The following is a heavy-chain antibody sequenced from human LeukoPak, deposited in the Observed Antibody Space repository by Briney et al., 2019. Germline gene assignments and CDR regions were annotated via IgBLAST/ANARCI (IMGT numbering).Heavy chain of an antibody. J-gene: IGHJ5*02. CDR3: ARDTNDYSNNNWFDP. CDR2: ISYDGSNK. D-gene: IGHD4-11*01. Sequence: PGGSLRLSCAASGFTFSSYGMHWVRQAPGKGLEWVAVISYDGSNKNYADSVKGRFTISRDISKNTLYLQMNSLRAEDTAVYYCARDTNDYSNNNWFDPWGQGTLVTVSS. V-gene: IGHV3-30*03. CDR1: GFTFSSYG.